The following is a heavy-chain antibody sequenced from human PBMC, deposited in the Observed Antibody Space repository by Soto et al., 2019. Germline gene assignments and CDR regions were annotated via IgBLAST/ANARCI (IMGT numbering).Heavy chain of an antibody. D-gene: IGHD6-13*01. Sequence: EVQLVESGGGLVTPGGSLRLSCAVTGLTFTDAWMNWMRQAPGKGPEWVGRIKSKAAGGTADYAAAVKDRFTMSRDDSKNMRYLQMNSLKSADTAVYYCSSGMAAGTSWGQGTLVTVSS. CDR2: IKSKAAGGTA. CDR3: SSGMAAGTS. J-gene: IGHJ5*02. CDR1: GLTFTDAW. V-gene: IGHV3-15*07.